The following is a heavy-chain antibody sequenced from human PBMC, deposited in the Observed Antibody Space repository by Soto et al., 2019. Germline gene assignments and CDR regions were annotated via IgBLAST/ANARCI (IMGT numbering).Heavy chain of an antibody. CDR1: GYTFTSYG. V-gene: IGHV1-18*01. CDR3: AREMVGDYDFWSGYFLRPAYYYYLAV. Sequence: ASVKVSCKASGYTFTSYGISWVRQAPGQGLEWMGWISAYNGNTNYAQKLQGRVTMTTDTSTSTAYMELRSLRSDDTAVYYCAREMVGDYDFWSGYFLRPAYYYYLAVWGKGTTVTVSS. J-gene: IGHJ6*03. D-gene: IGHD3-3*01. CDR2: ISAYNGNT.